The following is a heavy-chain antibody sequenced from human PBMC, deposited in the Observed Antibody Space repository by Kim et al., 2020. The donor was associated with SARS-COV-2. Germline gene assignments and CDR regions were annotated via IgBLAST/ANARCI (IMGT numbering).Heavy chain of an antibody. Sequence: GGSLRLSCAASGFTFGDYAMHWVRQAPGKGLEWVSGISWNSGSIGYADSVKGRFTISRDNAKNSLYLQMNSLRAEDTALYYCAKAPYEVPINWFDPWGQGTLVTVSS. CDR1: GFTFGDYA. CDR2: ISWNSGSI. V-gene: IGHV3-9*01. CDR3: AKAPYEVPINWFDP. D-gene: IGHD2-2*01. J-gene: IGHJ5*02.